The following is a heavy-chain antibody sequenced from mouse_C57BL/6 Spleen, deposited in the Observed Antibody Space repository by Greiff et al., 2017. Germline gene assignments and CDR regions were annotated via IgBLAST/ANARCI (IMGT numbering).Heavy chain of an antibody. D-gene: IGHD1-3*01. J-gene: IGHJ4*01. CDR1: GYTFTGYE. CDR3: TRSGNYDAMDY. V-gene: IGHV1-15*01. CDR2: IDPETGGT. Sequence: QVQLQQSGAELVRPGASVTLSCKASGYTFTGYEMHWVKQTPVHGLEWIGAIDPETGGTAYNQKFKDKAILTADKSSSTAYLQLRSLASEDSAVYYCTRSGNYDAMDYWGQGTSVTGSS.